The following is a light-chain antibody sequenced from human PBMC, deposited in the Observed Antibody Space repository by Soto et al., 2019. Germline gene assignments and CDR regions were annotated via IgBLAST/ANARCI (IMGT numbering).Light chain of an antibody. CDR2: GAS. CDR3: QQYDCYPLN. Sequence: IRMTQSPSSLSASTGDRVTITCRASQGIGTYVAWYQQKPGRGPKLLIYGASTLQSGVPSRFSGSGSGTDFPLTISCLQSEDYATYYHQQYDCYPLNFGPGTKVDIK. V-gene: IGKV1-8*01. J-gene: IGKJ3*01. CDR1: QGIGTY.